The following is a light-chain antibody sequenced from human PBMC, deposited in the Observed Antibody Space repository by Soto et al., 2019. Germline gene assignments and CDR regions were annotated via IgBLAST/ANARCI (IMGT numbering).Light chain of an antibody. CDR1: QSVLYSSNHKNY. Sequence: DIVMTQSPDSLAVSLGERATINCKSSQSVLYSSNHKNYLAWYQQKPRQPPKLLIYWASTRESGVPDRFSGSGSGTDFTRTISSLQAEDVAVYYCQQYYSTPLAFGQGTKVEIK. J-gene: IGKJ1*01. CDR2: WAS. V-gene: IGKV4-1*01. CDR3: QQYYSTPLA.